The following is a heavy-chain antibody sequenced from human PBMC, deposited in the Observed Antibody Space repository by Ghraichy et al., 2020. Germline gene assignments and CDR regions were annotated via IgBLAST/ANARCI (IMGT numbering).Heavy chain of an antibody. CDR2: IESDGSST. D-gene: IGHD2-2*01. Sequence: GGSLRLSCAASGFTFSSYWMHWVRQAPGKGLVWVSRIESDGSSTSYADSVKGRFTISRDNAKNTLYLQMNSLRAEDRAVYYCARFTYQKGFDYWGQGTLVTVSS. J-gene: IGHJ4*02. V-gene: IGHV3-74*01. CDR3: ARFTYQKGFDY. CDR1: GFTFSSYW.